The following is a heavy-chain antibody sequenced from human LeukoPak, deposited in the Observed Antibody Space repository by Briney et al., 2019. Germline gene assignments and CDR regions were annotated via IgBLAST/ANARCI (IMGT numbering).Heavy chain of an antibody. V-gene: IGHV4-34*01. CDR2: INHSGST. Sequence: KPSETLSLTCAVYGGSLSGYYWSWIRQPPGKGLEWIGEINHSGSTNYNPSLKSRVTISVDTSKNQFSLKLSSVTAADTAVYYCARLPLIAVRPPAVKGYYYYMDVWGKGTTVTVSS. CDR3: ARLPLIAVRPPAVKGYYYYMDV. CDR1: GGSLSGYY. D-gene: IGHD6-6*01. J-gene: IGHJ6*03.